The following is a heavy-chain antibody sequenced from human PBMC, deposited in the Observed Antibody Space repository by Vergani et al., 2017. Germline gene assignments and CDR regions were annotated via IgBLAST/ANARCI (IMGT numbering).Heavy chain of an antibody. CDR1: GGSISSGGYY. V-gene: IGHV4-31*03. CDR3: ASKRGACRAAYCHSYDF. D-gene: IGHD2-15*01. Sequence: QVQLQESGPGLVKPSQTLSLTCTVSGGSISSGGYYWSWIRQHPGKGLEWIGYIYYSGSTSYNPSLESRISISFETPKNQFSLRLTSVTASDTAVYYCASKRGACRAAYCHSYDFWGPGTLVGVSS. J-gene: IGHJ4*02. CDR2: IYYSGST.